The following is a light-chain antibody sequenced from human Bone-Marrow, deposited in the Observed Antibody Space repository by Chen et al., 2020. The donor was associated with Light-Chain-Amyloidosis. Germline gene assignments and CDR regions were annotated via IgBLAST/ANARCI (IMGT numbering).Light chain of an antibody. CDR3: QAWDSSTGVL. V-gene: IGLV3-1*01. CDR2: QDI. J-gene: IGLJ2*01. CDR1: TLGEVS. Sequence: SYELTQPPSVSVSAGQTASITFSGPTLGEVSASWYQQRPGQSPVLLISQDIKRPSGIPERFTGSNSGNIATLTITDTQALDEADYYCQAWDSSTGVLFGGGTTLTVL.